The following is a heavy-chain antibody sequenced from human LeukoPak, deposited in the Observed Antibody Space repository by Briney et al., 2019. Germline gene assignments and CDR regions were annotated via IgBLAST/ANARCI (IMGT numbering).Heavy chain of an antibody. D-gene: IGHD2-15*01. CDR2: ISHDGSKK. CDR1: GFTFSNYG. Sequence: GRSLRLSCAASGFTFSNYGMHWVRQAPGKGLEWVAVISHDGSKKYYADSVKGRFTISRDNSKNTLYLQMNSLRAEDTAVYYCASDSYSPEYFQHWGQGTLVTVSS. CDR3: ASDSYSPEYFQH. V-gene: IGHV3-30*03. J-gene: IGHJ1*01.